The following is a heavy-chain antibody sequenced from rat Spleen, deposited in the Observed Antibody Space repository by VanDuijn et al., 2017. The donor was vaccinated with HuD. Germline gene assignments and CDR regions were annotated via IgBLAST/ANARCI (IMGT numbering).Heavy chain of an antibody. CDR3: ARLTIGS. CDR1: GFSLTSYT. CDR2: ISSGGNT. J-gene: IGHJ2*01. V-gene: IGHV2-6*01. Sequence: QVQLVESGPGLVQPSQTLSLTCTVSGFSLTSYTVSWVRQPPGKGLEWIAAISSGGNTYYNSALKSRLSISRDTSKSQVFLKMNSLQTEDTAMYFCARLTIGSWGQGVMVTVSS. D-gene: IGHD1-3*01.